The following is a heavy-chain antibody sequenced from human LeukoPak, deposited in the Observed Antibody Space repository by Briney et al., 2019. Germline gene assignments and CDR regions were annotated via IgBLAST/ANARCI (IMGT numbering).Heavy chain of an antibody. CDR3: VAYQSLTSPY. V-gene: IGHV3-74*01. J-gene: IGHJ1*01. CDR1: GFAFSSYN. Sequence: GGSLRLSCAASGFAFSSYNMYWVRHPPGKGLVWVSRICSDGSDTTYADSVKGRFTISRDNAKNTLSLKMSSLRAEDTAVYYCVAYQSLTSPYWGQGTLVTVSS. CDR2: ICSDGSDT.